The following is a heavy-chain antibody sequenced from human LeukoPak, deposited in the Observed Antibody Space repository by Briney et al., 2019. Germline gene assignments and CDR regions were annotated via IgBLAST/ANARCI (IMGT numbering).Heavy chain of an antibody. CDR3: ARDCIGCHGFDY. J-gene: IGHJ4*02. V-gene: IGHV1-18*01. Sequence: ASVKVSCKASGYTFTSYGITWVRQAPGLGLEWMGWDSAYADNTNYVQKIQGRVTMTTDTSTSTAYMELRSLRSDDTAVYYCARDCIGCHGFDYWGQGTLVTVSS. D-gene: IGHD2-15*01. CDR1: GYTFTSYG. CDR2: DSAYADNT.